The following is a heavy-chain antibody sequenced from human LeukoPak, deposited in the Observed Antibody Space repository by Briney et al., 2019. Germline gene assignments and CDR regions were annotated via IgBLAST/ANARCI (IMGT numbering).Heavy chain of an antibody. CDR3: ARAGEYSDRADY. V-gene: IGHV1-8*01. CDR1: GYTFTSYD. D-gene: IGHD6-6*01. Sequence: ASVKVSCKASGYTFTSYDINWVRQATGQGLEWMGWMNPNSGNTGYAQKFQGRVTMTRNTSISTAYMELSSLRSEDTAVYYCARAGEYSDRADYWGQGTLVTVSS. J-gene: IGHJ4*02. CDR2: MNPNSGNT.